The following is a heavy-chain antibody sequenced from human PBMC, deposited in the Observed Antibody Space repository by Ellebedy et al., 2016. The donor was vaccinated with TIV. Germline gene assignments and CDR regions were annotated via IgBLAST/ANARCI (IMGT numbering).Heavy chain of an antibody. J-gene: IGHJ3*02. D-gene: IGHD4-17*01. CDR1: GGTFSSYA. Sequence: AASVKVSCKASGGTFSSYAISWARQAPGQGLEWMGGIIPIFGTANYAQKFQGRVTITADESTSTAYMELSSLRSEDTAVYYCARVLTCDYGDYCAFDIWGQGTMVTVSS. V-gene: IGHV1-69*13. CDR2: IIPIFGTA. CDR3: ARVLTCDYGDYCAFDI.